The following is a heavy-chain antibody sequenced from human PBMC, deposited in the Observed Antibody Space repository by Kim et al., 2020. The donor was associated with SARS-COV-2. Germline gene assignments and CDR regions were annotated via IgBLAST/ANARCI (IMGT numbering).Heavy chain of an antibody. V-gene: IGHV3-74*01. CDR2: VNSDGGNI. J-gene: IGHJ4*02. CDR3: ARDPFG. CDR1: GFSFRNHG. Sequence: GGSLRLSCAASGFSFRNHGMHWVRQAPGKGLEWLSDVNSDGGNIDYADSVKGRFTISRDNSKNTVYLQMKSLRVEDTAVYYCARDPFGWGQGTLVTVSS. D-gene: IGHD3-10*01.